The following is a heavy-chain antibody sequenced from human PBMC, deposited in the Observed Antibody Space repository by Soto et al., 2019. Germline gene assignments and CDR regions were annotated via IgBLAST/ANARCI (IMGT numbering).Heavy chain of an antibody. CDR3: ARFGYTTEAH. Sequence: EVQLVESGGGLVKPGGSLRLSCAASGFTFSSYTMNWVRQAPGKGLEWVSSISSSSSYIYYADSVKGRFTISRDNAKNSLYLQMNSLRAEDRAVYYCARFGYTTEAHWGQGTLVTVSS. CDR1: GFTFSSYT. CDR2: ISSSSSYI. D-gene: IGHD5-12*01. V-gene: IGHV3-21*01. J-gene: IGHJ4*02.